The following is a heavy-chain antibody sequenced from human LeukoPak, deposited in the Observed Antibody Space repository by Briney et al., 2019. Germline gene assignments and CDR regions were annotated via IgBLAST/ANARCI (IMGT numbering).Heavy chain of an antibody. V-gene: IGHV1-18*01. CDR2: ISSYSGNT. CDR3: ARGPYDFWSGYYQNWVDP. CDR1: GYTFTSYG. J-gene: IGHJ5*02. Sequence: GASVKVSCKASGYTFTSYGISWVRQAPGQGLEWMGWISSYSGNTNYAQKLQGRVTMTTDTSTSTAYMELRSLRSDDTAVYYCARGPYDFWSGYYQNWVDPWGQGTLVTVSS. D-gene: IGHD3-3*01.